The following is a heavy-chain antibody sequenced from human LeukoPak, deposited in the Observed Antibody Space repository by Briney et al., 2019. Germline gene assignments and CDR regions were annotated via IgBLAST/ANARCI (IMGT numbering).Heavy chain of an antibody. CDR1: GYTFTSYG. V-gene: IGHV1-18*01. J-gene: IGHJ5*02. D-gene: IGHD2-15*01. Sequence: GASVKVSCKTSGYTFTSYGITWVRRAPGQGLEWLGWITTYNGNTYYAQKLQGRVTMTADTSTSTAYMELRSLRSDDTAVYYCARLSRPIASFCSGGTCYSGGFDPWGQGTLVTVSS. CDR3: ARLSRPIASFCSGGTCYSGGFDP. CDR2: ITTYNGNT.